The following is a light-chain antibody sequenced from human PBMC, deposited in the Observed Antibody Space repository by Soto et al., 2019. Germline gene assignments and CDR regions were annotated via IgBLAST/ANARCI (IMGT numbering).Light chain of an antibody. CDR1: SSDVGVYNY. V-gene: IGLV2-14*01. CDR3: SSYTSSVTLV. CDR2: EVS. Sequence: QSALTQPASVSGSPGQSITISCTGTSSDVGVYNYVSWYQQHPGKAPKLMIYEVSNRPSGISNRFSGSKSGNTASLTISGLQADDEADYYCSSYTSSVTLVFGGGTKLTVL. J-gene: IGLJ3*02.